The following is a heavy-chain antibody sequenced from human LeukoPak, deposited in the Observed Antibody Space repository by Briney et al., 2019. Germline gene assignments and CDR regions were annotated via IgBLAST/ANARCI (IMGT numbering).Heavy chain of an antibody. CDR1: GGSISSGGYS. V-gene: IGHV4-30-2*01. D-gene: IGHD2-2*01. J-gene: IGHJ4*02. CDR2: INHSGST. Sequence: PSETLSLTCAVSGGSISSGGYSWSWIRQPPGKGLEWIGYINHSGSTNYNPSLKSRVTISVDTSKNQFSLKLSSVTAADTAVYYCARETVVPAAKTFDYWGQGTLVTVSS. CDR3: ARETVVPAAKTFDY.